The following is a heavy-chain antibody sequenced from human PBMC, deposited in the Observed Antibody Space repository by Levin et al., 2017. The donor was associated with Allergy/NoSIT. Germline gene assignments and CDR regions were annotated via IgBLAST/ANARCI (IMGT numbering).Heavy chain of an antibody. Sequence: GESLKISCAASGFTFSDYYMTWIRQAPGKGLEWISYISSSGNTIYYADSVKGRFTISRDDAKNSLYLQMNSLRAEDTAVYYCARDASPRYYETSTNYYGMDVWGQGTTVTVSS. CDR3: ARDASPRYYETSTNYYGMDV. J-gene: IGHJ6*02. V-gene: IGHV3-11*01. D-gene: IGHD3-22*01. CDR1: GFTFSDYY. CDR2: ISSSGNTI.